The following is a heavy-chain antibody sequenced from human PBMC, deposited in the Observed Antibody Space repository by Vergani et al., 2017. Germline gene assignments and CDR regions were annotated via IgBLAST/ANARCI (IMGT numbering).Heavy chain of an antibody. CDR3: AREANLRCLEWLLSDAFDI. CDR2: ISIISSYI. V-gene: IGHV3-21*01. Sequence: EVQLVESGGGLVKPGGSLRLPCAASEFTFSGYSMNWFRQAPGKGLEWVSSISIISSYIYYADSVKGGFTISRNNAKNSLYLQMNSQRAEDTAVYYCAREANLRCLEWLLSDAFDIWGQGTMVTVSS. CDR1: EFTFSGYS. D-gene: IGHD3-3*01. J-gene: IGHJ3*02.